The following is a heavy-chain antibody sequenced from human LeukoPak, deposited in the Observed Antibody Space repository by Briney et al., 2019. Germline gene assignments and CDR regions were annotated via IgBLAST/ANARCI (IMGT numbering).Heavy chain of an antibody. CDR1: GGTFSSYT. D-gene: IGHD3-3*01. CDR3: ARDFKDDVWSGADNWFDP. V-gene: IGHV1-69*04. J-gene: IGHJ5*02. Sequence: SVKVSCKASGGTFSSYTISWVRQAPGQGLEWMGRIIPILGIANYAQKFQGRVTITADKSTSTAYMELSSLRSEDTAVYYCARDFKDDVWSGADNWFDPWGQGTLVTVSS. CDR2: IIPILGIA.